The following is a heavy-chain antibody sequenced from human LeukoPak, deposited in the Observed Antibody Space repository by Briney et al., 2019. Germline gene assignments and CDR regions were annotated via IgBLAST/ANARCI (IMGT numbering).Heavy chain of an antibody. J-gene: IGHJ4*02. CDR1: GGSISSGDYY. CDR3: ARGNFWSGYPYFDY. V-gene: IGHV4-30-4*01. CDR2: IYYSGST. Sequence: PSETLSLTCTVSGGSISSGDYYWSWIRQPPGKGLEWIGYIYYSGSTYYNPSLKSRVTISVDTSKSQFSLKLSSVTAADTAVYYCARGNFWSGYPYFDYWGQGTLVTASS. D-gene: IGHD3-3*01.